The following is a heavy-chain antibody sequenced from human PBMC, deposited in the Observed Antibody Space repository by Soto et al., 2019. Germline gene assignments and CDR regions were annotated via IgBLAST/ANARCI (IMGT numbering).Heavy chain of an antibody. CDR2: IHPSCDT. J-gene: IGHJ1*01. V-gene: IGHV1-46*01. CDR1: GYKFTGHF. Sequence: ASVNVSCKASGYKFTGHFIHWVRQAPGQGLEWMGMIHPSCDTGYAQKFRGRVTMTIDTSTTTAYMELRNLTSEDTAVYFSLRGYCTTSPCSGDFEFWGQGTLVTVSS. D-gene: IGHD2-15*01. CDR3: LRGYCTTSPCSGDFEF.